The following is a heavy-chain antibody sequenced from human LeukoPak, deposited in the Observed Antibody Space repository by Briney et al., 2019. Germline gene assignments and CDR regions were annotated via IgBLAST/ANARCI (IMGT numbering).Heavy chain of an antibody. J-gene: IGHJ4*02. Sequence: PSETLSLTCSVSGASISSGVYYWSWIRQPPGKGLEWIGYVSHSGSTYYSPSLKSRVTISVDLSKNQFSLKLNPVSAADTATYYCAREDYGYFDYWGQGALVTVSS. V-gene: IGHV4-30-2*05. D-gene: IGHD4-17*01. CDR2: VSHSGST. CDR3: AREDYGYFDY. CDR1: GASISSGVYY.